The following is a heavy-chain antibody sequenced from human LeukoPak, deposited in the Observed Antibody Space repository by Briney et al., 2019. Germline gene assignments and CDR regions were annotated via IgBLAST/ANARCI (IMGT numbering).Heavy chain of an antibody. CDR3: ARSLRQWLVRGDFQH. J-gene: IGHJ1*01. CDR1: GGSISSYY. Sequence: SETLSLTCTVSGGSISSYYWSWIRQPAGKGLEWIGRMYSSGSTNYNPSLKSRVTMSVDTSKNQFSLNLSSVTAADTAVYYCARSLRQWLVRGDFQHWGQGTLVTVSS. D-gene: IGHD6-19*01. CDR2: MYSSGST. V-gene: IGHV4-4*07.